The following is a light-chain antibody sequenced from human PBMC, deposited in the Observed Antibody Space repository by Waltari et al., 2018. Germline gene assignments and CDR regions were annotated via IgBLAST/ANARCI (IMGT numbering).Light chain of an antibody. CDR2: SNN. Sequence: QSVLTQPPSASGTPGQRVSISCSGSSSNIGRNTVSWYQQRPGTAPKLLIYSNNQRPSGAPDRFTGSNSGTSASLAISGLQSEDEADYFCAAWDDTLSGYVVFGGGTKLTVL. V-gene: IGLV1-44*01. CDR3: AAWDDTLSGYVV. CDR1: SSNIGRNT. J-gene: IGLJ2*01.